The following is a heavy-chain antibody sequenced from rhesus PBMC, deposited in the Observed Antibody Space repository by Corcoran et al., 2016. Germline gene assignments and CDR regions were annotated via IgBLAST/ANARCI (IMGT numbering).Heavy chain of an antibody. V-gene: IGHV4-93*01. CDR1: GGSISSSNW. J-gene: IGHJ4*01. CDR2: IYGSGGST. D-gene: IGHD2-2*01. Sequence: QVQLQESGPAVVKPSETLSLTCAVSGGSISSSNWWSWIRQSPGKGLEWIGGIYGSGGSTEYNPSLKSRFTISKDTSKNQFSLKLSSVTAADTAVYYCARDHCTSTTCYAFYFDYWGQGVLVTVSS. CDR3: ARDHCTSTTCYAFYFDY.